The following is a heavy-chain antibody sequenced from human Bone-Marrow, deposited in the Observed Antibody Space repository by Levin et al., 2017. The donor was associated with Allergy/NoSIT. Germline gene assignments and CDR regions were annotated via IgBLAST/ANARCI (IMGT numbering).Heavy chain of an antibody. J-gene: IGHJ6*02. D-gene: IGHD2-2*01. Sequence: PGGSLRLSCTASGFTFGDYAMSWFRQAPGKGLEWVGFIRSKAYGGTTEYAASVKGRFTISRDDSKSIAYLQMNSLKTEDTAVYYCTGDCSSTSCYFLADYYYYGMDVWGQGTTVTVSS. V-gene: IGHV3-49*03. CDR2: IRSKAYGGTT. CDR1: GFTFGDYA. CDR3: TGDCSSTSCYFLADYYYYGMDV.